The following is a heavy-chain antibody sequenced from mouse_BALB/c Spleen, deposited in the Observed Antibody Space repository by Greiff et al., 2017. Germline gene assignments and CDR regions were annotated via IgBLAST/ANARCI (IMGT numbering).Heavy chain of an antibody. Sequence: VKLMESGPGLVAPSQSLSITCTVSGFSLTSYGVHWVRQPPGKGLEWLGVIWAGGSTNYNSALMSRLSISKDNSKSQVFLKMNSLQTDDTAMYYCARGGNYEFYYAMDYWGQGTSVTVSS. J-gene: IGHJ4*01. V-gene: IGHV2-9*02. CDR2: IWAGGST. D-gene: IGHD2-1*01. CDR1: GFSLTSYG. CDR3: ARGGNYEFYYAMDY.